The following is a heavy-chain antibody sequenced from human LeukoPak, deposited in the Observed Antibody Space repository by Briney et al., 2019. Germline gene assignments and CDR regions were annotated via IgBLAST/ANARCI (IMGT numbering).Heavy chain of an antibody. CDR3: AKVVQYTASTGTGLDY. Sequence: GGSLRLSCAASGFTFSHYGMHWVRQAPGKGLDWVAVIWYDGSYKYYADSVKGRFAVSRDNSKNTLYLQMNSLRAEDTAIYFCAKVVQYTASTGTGLDYWGQGTLVTVSS. J-gene: IGHJ4*02. D-gene: IGHD6-13*01. V-gene: IGHV3-33*06. CDR2: IWYDGSYK. CDR1: GFTFSHYG.